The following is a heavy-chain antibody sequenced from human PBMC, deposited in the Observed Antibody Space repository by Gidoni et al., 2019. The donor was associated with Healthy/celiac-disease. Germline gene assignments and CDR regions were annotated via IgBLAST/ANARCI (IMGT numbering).Heavy chain of an antibody. CDR2: MNPNSGNT. V-gene: IGHV1-8*01. CDR3: ARLGGYDILTGYYYYYYYGMDV. Sequence: QVQLVQSGAEVKKTGASVKVSCKASGYTFTSYDINWVRQATGQGLEWMGWMNPNSGNTGYAQKFQGRVTMTRNTSISTAYMELSSLRSEDTAVYYCARLGGYDILTGYYYYYYYGMDVWGQGTTVTVSS. D-gene: IGHD3-9*01. CDR1: GYTFTSYD. J-gene: IGHJ6*02.